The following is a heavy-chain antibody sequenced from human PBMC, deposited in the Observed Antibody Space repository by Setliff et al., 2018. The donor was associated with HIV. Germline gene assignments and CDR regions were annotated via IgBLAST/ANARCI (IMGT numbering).Heavy chain of an antibody. V-gene: IGHV1-2*04. CDR3: ARGGLVDSSGYYYRSGGAFDI. J-gene: IGHJ3*02. Sequence: ASVKVSCKASGYTFTGYYMHWVRQAPGQGLEWMGWINPNSGGTNYAQKFQGWVTMTRDTSISTAYMELSRLRSDDTAVYYCARGGLVDSSGYYYRSGGAFDIRGQGTMVTVSS. CDR1: GYTFTGYY. D-gene: IGHD3-22*01. CDR2: INPNSGGT.